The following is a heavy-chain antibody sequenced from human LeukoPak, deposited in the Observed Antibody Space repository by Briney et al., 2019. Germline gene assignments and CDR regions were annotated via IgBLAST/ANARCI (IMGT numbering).Heavy chain of an antibody. V-gene: IGHV3-33*01. CDR3: ERDLGYCSGGSCYPVLGY. J-gene: IGHJ4*02. CDR1: GFTFSSYG. Sequence: PGGSLRLSCAASGFTFSSYGMHWVRQAPGKGLEWVAVIWYDGSNKYYADSVKGRFTISRDNSKNTLYLQMNSLRAEDTAVYYCERDLGYCSGGSCYPVLGYWGQGTLVTVSS. CDR2: IWYDGSNK. D-gene: IGHD2-15*01.